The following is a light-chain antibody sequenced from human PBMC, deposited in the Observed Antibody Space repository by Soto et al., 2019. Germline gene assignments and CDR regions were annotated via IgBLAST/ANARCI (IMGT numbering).Light chain of an antibody. J-gene: IGLJ2*01. CDR2: EVG. V-gene: IGLV2-23*02. Sequence: QSALTQPASVSRSPGQSITVSCTGTSSDVGSYNLVSWYQQHPGKAPKLMIYEVGKRPSGVSYRFSGSKSGNTASLTISGLQAEDEADYYCCSYATGRTYVVCVGGTKVTVL. CDR3: CSYATGRTYVV. CDR1: SSDVGSYNL.